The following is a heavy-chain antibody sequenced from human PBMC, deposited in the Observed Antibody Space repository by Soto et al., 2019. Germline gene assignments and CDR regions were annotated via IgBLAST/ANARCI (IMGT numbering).Heavy chain of an antibody. J-gene: IGHJ4*02. D-gene: IGHD4-17*01. CDR1: GGSISSSSYY. CDR3: ARLLLYGELDY. V-gene: IGHV4-39*01. Sequence: QLQLQESGPGLVKPSETLSLTCTVSGGSISSSSYYWGWIRQPPGKGLEWIGSIYYSGSTYYNPSPKSRVTISVDTSKNQFSLKLSSVTAADTAVYYCARLLLYGELDYWGQGTLVTVSS. CDR2: IYYSGST.